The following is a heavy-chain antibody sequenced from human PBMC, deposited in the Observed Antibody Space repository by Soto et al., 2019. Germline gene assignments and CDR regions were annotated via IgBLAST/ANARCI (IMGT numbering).Heavy chain of an antibody. CDR2: ISGSGGIT. V-gene: IGHV3-23*01. CDR3: AKGLLIMVRKVIIPPQYYYGMDV. J-gene: IGHJ6*02. D-gene: IGHD3-10*01. CDR1: GFTFGDHG. Sequence: GGSRRRSCAASGFTFGDHGMSWVRQAPGKGLGWVSVISGSGGITYYEDSVKGRFTISRDNAKNTLYLQMNSLRAEDTAVYYCAKGLLIMVRKVIIPPQYYYGMDVWGQGTTVTVSS.